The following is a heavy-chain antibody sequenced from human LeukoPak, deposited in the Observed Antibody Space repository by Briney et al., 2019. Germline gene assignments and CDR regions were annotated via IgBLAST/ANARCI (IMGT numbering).Heavy chain of an antibody. CDR1: GGSISSSSYY. V-gene: IGHV4-39*01. D-gene: IGHD3-22*01. CDR2: IYYSGST. Sequence: SETLSLTCTVSGGSISSSSYYWGWIRQPPGKGLEWIGSIYYSGSTYYNPSLKSRVTISVDTSKNQFSLKLSSVTAADTAVYYCARHPPYDSSGYVDYWGQGTLVTVSS. CDR3: ARHPPYDSSGYVDY. J-gene: IGHJ4*02.